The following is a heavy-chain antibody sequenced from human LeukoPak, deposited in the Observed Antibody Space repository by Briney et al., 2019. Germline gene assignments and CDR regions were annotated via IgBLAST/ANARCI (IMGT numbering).Heavy chain of an antibody. CDR3: ARDARLGYDILTGYHFDY. J-gene: IGHJ4*02. D-gene: IGHD3-9*01. Sequence: SVKVSCKAFGGTFSSYAISWVRQAPGQGLEWMGGITPIFGTANYAQKFQGRVTITADESTSTAYMELSSLRSEDTAVYYCARDARLGYDILTGYHFDYWGQGTLVTVSS. V-gene: IGHV1-69*13. CDR2: ITPIFGTA. CDR1: GGTFSSYA.